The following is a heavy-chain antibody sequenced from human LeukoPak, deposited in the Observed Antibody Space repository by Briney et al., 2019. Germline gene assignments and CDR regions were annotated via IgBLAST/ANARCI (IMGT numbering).Heavy chain of an antibody. CDR2: ISAYNGNT. D-gene: IGHD5-12*01. CDR3: ARGHFSGYDGPNDY. V-gene: IGHV1-18*01. J-gene: IGHJ4*02. CDR1: GYTFTSYV. Sequence: ASVKVSCKASGYTFTSYVISWVRQAPGQGLEWMGWISAYNGNTNYAQNLQGRVTMTTDTSTSTAYMELRSLRSDDTAVYYCARGHFSGYDGPNDYWGQGTLVTVSS.